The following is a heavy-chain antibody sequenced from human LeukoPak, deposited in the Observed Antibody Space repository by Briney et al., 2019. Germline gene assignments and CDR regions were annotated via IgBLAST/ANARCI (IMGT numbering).Heavy chain of an antibody. CDR2: ISYDGSNK. Sequence: GGSLRLSCAASGFTFSSYGMHWVRQAPGKGLEWVAVISYDGSNKYYADSVKGRFTISRDNSKNTLYLQMNSLRGEDTAVYYCARGSSSYCSSTSCYMDVWGQGTTVIVSS. CDR1: GFTFSSYG. CDR3: ARGSSSYCSSTSCYMDV. J-gene: IGHJ6*02. D-gene: IGHD2-2*01. V-gene: IGHV3-30*03.